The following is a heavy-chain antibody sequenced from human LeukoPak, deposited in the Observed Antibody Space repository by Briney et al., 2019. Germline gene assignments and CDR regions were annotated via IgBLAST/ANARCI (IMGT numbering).Heavy chain of an antibody. CDR1: GYTFTDYY. D-gene: IGHD2-2*01. V-gene: IGHV1-2*02. J-gene: IGHJ1*01. CDR2: INPNSGGT. CDR3: ARSVAEITSSCSACAESFHH. Sequence: ASAKVSCKPSGYTFTDYYLHWVRQAPGQGLEWMGSINPNSGGTKCAERFQGRVTMTRDTSITTAYMELSGLRSDDTAVYYCARSVAEITSSCSACAESFHHWGQGNLIIVSS.